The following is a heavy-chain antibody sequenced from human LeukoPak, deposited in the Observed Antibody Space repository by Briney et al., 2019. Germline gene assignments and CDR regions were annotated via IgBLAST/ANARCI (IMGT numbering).Heavy chain of an antibody. CDR3: ARGYGGNVAY. J-gene: IGHJ4*02. V-gene: IGHV4-31*03. D-gene: IGHD4-17*01. CDR2: IYYSGST. Sequence: SETLSLTCTVSGGSISSGGYSWSWIRQHPGKGLEWIGYIYYSGSTYYNPSLKSRVTISVDTSKNQFSLKLSSVTAADTAVYYCARGYGGNVAYWGQGTLVTVSS. CDR1: GGSISSGGYS.